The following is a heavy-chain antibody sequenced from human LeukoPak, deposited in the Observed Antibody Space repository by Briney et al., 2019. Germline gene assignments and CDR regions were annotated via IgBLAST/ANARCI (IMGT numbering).Heavy chain of an antibody. CDR1: GFTFSSYG. J-gene: IGHJ4*02. D-gene: IGHD3-22*01. CDR2: ISNTGITI. CDR3: ARSNKYDSSGWGY. Sequence: GGSLRPSCAASGFTFSSYGMHWVRQAPGKGLEWVSYISNTGITISYADSVKGRFAISRDNAKNSLYLQMNSLRAEDTAVYYCARSNKYDSSGWGYWGQGTLVTVSS. V-gene: IGHV3-48*04.